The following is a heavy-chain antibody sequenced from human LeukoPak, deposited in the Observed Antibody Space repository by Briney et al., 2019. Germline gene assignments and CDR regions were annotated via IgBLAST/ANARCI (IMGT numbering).Heavy chain of an antibody. J-gene: IGHJ4*02. CDR1: EFTFSNYW. D-gene: IGHD6-19*01. Sequence: GGSLRLSCTTSEFTFSNYWMHWVRQVPGKGLVWVSRINTDGSSTSYADSVKGRFTISRDNAKNTLYLQMNSLRAEDTAVYYCARAAVYSSGWSPDYWGQGTLVTVSS. CDR2: INTDGSST. V-gene: IGHV3-74*01. CDR3: ARAAVYSSGWSPDY.